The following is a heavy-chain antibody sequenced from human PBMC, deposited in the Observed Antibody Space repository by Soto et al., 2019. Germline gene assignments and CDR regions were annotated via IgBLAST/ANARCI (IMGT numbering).Heavy chain of an antibody. CDR2: INAGNGNT. CDR1: GYTFTSYD. CDR3: ARVFYNDYYFDY. J-gene: IGHJ4*02. Sequence: VASVKVSCKASGYTFTSYDINWVRQATGQGLEWMGWINAGNGNTKYSQNFQGRVTITRDTSASTAYMELNSLRSEDTAVYYCARVFYNDYYFDYWGQGTLVTVSS. D-gene: IGHD3-3*01. V-gene: IGHV1-3*01.